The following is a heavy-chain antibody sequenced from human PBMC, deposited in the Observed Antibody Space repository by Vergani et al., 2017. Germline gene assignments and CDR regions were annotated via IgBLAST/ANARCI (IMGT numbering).Heavy chain of an antibody. CDR1: GFTFSSYA. D-gene: IGHD6-19*01. J-gene: IGHJ4*02. V-gene: IGHV3-73*01. Sequence: EVQLLESGGGLVQPGGSLRLSCAASGFTFSSYAMSWVRQAPGKGLEWVGRIRSKANSYATAYAASVKGRFTISRDDSKNTAYLQMNSLKTEDTAVYYCTRRMGLDPFDYWGQGTLVTVSS. CDR2: IRSKANSYAT. CDR3: TRRMGLDPFDY.